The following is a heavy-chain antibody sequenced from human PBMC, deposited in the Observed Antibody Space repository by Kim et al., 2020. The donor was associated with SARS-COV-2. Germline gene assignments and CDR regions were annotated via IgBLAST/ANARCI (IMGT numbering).Heavy chain of an antibody. J-gene: IGHJ5*02. CDR2: IYYSGST. V-gene: IGHV4-59*01. CDR1: GGSISSYY. Sequence: SETLSLTCTVSGGSISSYYWSWFRQPPGKGLEWIGYIYYSGSTNYNPSLKSRVTISVDTSKNQFSLKLSSVTAADTAVYYCARGRGNYDILTGYSNWFDPWGQGTLVTVSS. CDR3: ARGRGNYDILTGYSNWFDP. D-gene: IGHD3-9*01.